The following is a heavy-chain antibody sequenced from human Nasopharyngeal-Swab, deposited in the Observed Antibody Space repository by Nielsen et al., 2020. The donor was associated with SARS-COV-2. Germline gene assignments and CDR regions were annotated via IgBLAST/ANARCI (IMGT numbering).Heavy chain of an antibody. D-gene: IGHD3-16*01. CDR1: GFTFSSYW. J-gene: IGHJ3*01. CDR2: MNSDGNRT. Sequence: GESLKISCAASGFTFSSYWMHWVRQAPGEGLVWVSRMNSDGNRTSYADSVKGRFTISRDNAKNTLYLQMNSLRAEDTAVYYCARVDVHDAFDVWGQGTMVTVSS. CDR3: ARVDVHDAFDV. V-gene: IGHV3-74*01.